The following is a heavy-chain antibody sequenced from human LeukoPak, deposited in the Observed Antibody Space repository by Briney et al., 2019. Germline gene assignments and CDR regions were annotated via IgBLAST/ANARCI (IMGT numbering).Heavy chain of an antibody. V-gene: IGHV4-31*03. D-gene: IGHD4-11*01. CDR2: IYYSGST. Sequence: PSETLSLTCTVSGGSISSGGYYWSWIRQHPGKGLEWIGYIYYSGSTYYNPSLKSRVTISVDTSKNQFSLKLSSVTAADTAVYYCARDSGYSNSGWFDPWGQGTLVTVSS. CDR1: GGSISSGGYY. CDR3: ARDSGYSNSGWFDP. J-gene: IGHJ5*02.